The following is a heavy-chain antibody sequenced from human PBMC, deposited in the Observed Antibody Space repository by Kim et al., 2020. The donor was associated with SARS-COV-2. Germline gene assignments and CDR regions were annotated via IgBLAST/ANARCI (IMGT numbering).Heavy chain of an antibody. CDR2: INHSGST. J-gene: IGHJ3*01. CDR1: GGSFSGYY. Sequence: SETLSLTCAVYGGSFSGYYWSWIRQPPGKGLEWIGEINHSGSTNYNPSLKSRVTISVDTSKNQFSLKLSSVTAADTAVYYCARAKGVVPAAMFIFWGQGT. CDR3: ARAKGVVPAAMFIF. D-gene: IGHD2-2*01. V-gene: IGHV4-34*01.